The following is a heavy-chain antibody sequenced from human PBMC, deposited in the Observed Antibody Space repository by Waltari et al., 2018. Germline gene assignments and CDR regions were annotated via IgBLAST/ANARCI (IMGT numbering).Heavy chain of an antibody. CDR2: ISGSGGST. Sequence: EVQLLESGGGLVQPGGSLRLSCAASGFTFSSYAMSWVRQAPGKGLAWVSAISGSGGSTYYADSVKGRFTISRDNSKNTLYLQMNSLRAEDTAVYYCAKGRIDYYYYYGMDVWGQGTTVTVSS. V-gene: IGHV3-23*01. CDR3: AKGRIDYYYYYGMDV. J-gene: IGHJ6*02. CDR1: GFTFSSYA.